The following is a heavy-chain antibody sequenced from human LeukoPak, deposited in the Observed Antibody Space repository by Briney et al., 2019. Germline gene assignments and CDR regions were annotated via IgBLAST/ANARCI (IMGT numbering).Heavy chain of an antibody. CDR1: GGSISSGDYY. V-gene: IGHV4-30-4*08. Sequence: SQTLSLTCTVSGGSISSGDYYWSWIRQPPGKGLEWIGYIYYSGSTYYNPSLKSRVTISVDTSKNQFSLKLSSVTAADTAVYYCARLEIQHLDFDYWGQGTLVTVSS. CDR2: IYYSGST. CDR3: ARLEIQHLDFDY. D-gene: IGHD3-3*01. J-gene: IGHJ4*02.